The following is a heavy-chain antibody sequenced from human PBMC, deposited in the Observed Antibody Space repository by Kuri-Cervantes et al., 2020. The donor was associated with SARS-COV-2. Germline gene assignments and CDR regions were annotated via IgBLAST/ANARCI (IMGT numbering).Heavy chain of an antibody. J-gene: IGHJ3*02. CDR2: IIPILGTA. Sequence: SVKVSCKASGGTFSSYAISWVRQAPGQGLEWMGRIIPILGTANYAQKFQGRVTITADKSTSTAYMELNSLRAEDTAVYYCARDRSTMIVVAAPGTERAFDIWGQGTMVTVSS. CDR1: GGTFSSYA. CDR3: ARDRSTMIVVAAPGTERAFDI. V-gene: IGHV1-69*04. D-gene: IGHD3-22*01.